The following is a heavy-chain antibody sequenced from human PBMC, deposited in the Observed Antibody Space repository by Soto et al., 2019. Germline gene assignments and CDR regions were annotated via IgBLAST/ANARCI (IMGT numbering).Heavy chain of an antibody. Sequence: QVQLVQSGAEVKKPGASVKVSCKASGYTFTNYDINWVRQATGQGLEWMGWMNPNSGNTGYAQKFQGRVTMTRNTSISTAYMELRRLRSEDTAVYYCARTPSGVVGAPRINWFDPWGQGTLVTVSS. J-gene: IGHJ5*02. V-gene: IGHV1-8*01. CDR1: GYTFTNYD. D-gene: IGHD3-3*01. CDR3: ARTPSGVVGAPRINWFDP. CDR2: MNPNSGNT.